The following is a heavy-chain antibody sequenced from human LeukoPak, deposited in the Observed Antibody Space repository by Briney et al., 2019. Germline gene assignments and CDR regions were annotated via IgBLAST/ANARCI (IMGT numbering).Heavy chain of an antibody. V-gene: IGHV1-2*06. Sequence: ASVKVSCKASGYTFTGYYMHWVRQAPGQGLEWMGRINPNSGGTNYAQKFQGRVTMTRDTSISTAYMELRSLRSDDTAVYYCARETYYYDSSGYYAPFDYWGQGTLVTVSS. CDR3: ARETYYYDSSGYYAPFDY. D-gene: IGHD3-22*01. J-gene: IGHJ4*02. CDR2: INPNSGGT. CDR1: GYTFTGYY.